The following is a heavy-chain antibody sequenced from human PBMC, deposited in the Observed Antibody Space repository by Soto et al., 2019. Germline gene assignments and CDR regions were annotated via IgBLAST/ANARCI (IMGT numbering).Heavy chain of an antibody. Sequence: GASVKVSCKGSGYTFTTYGISWVRQAPGQGLEWMGWISGYNGNTNYAQKLQGRVTMTTDTSTSTVYMELRSLRFDDTAVYYCARVSXTYYDFWSDPTSAHFDFWGQGTLVTVSS. CDR2: ISGYNGNT. D-gene: IGHD3-3*01. CDR3: ARVSXTYYDFWSDPTSAHFDF. V-gene: IGHV1-18*04. J-gene: IGHJ4*02. CDR1: GYTFTTYG.